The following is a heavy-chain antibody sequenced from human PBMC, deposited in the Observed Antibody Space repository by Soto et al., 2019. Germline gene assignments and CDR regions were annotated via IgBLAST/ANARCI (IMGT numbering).Heavy chain of an antibody. CDR2: IYYSGST. D-gene: IGHD1-20*01. Sequence: QLQLQESGPGLVKSSETLSLTCTVSGGSISNSNYYWGWIRQPPGKGLEWIGNIYYSGSTYYNPSLKSRVSISVDTSKNQFSLKLSSVTAADTALYYCARELWFNWKYRHCNHWGQGTLVTVSS. CDR3: ARELWFNWKYRHCNH. V-gene: IGHV4-39*02. CDR1: GGSISNSNYY. J-gene: IGHJ4*02.